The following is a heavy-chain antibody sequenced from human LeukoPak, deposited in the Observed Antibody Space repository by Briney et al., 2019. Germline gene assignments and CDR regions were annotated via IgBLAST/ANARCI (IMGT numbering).Heavy chain of an antibody. V-gene: IGHV3-33*01. CDR2: IWYDGSNK. Sequence: PGRSLRLSCAASGFTFSSYGMHWVRQAPGKGLEWVAVIWYDGSNKYYADSVKGRFTISRDNSKNTLYLQMNSLRAEDTAVYYCARTFAMAGSGGKTYYYYYGMDVWGQGTTVTVSS. CDR3: ARTFAMAGSGGKTYYYYYGMDV. J-gene: IGHJ6*02. D-gene: IGHD3-10*01. CDR1: GFTFSSYG.